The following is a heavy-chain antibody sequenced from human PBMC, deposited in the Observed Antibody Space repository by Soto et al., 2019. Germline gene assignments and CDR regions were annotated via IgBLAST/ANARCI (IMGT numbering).Heavy chain of an antibody. CDR3: AKQFGTCWYYFDH. CDR1: GFTFSTYG. D-gene: IGHD6-13*01. Sequence: QVKLVQSGGGEVQPGRSMRLSCAASGFTFSTYGMHWVRQAPGKGLEWVALISYDGTNKYYGDSVKGRFTISRDNSKKTVYLQMNSLRAEDTAVYYCAKQFGTCWYYFDHWGQGTLVTVSS. CDR2: ISYDGTNK. J-gene: IGHJ4*02. V-gene: IGHV3-30*18.